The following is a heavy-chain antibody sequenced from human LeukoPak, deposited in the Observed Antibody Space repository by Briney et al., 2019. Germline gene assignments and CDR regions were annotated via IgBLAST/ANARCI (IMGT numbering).Heavy chain of an antibody. J-gene: IGHJ4*02. CDR2: IYYSGST. CDR1: GVSISSYY. D-gene: IGHD5-24*01. V-gene: IGHV4-59*01. CDR3: ARDLGRDGYNDY. Sequence: SETLSLTCTVSGVSISSYYWNWIRQPPGKGLEWIGYIYYSGSTNYNPSLKSRVTISVDTSKNQFSLKLSSVTAADTAVYYCARDLGRDGYNDYWGQGTLVTVSS.